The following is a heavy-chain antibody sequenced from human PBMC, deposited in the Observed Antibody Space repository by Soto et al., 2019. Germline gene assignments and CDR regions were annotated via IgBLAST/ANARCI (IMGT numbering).Heavy chain of an antibody. J-gene: IGHJ6*02. V-gene: IGHV1-2*04. CDR1: GYTFTDYY. Sequence: QVLLVQSGAEVKKPGASVKVSCKASGYTFTDYYIHWVRQAPGQGLEWMGWINPDNGGVNYAQKFQDWVTVTRETSISTAYMELSRLTSDDTAMYYCARRPSVVTPPDRLDVWGQGTTVSVSS. D-gene: IGHD2-2*01. CDR2: INPDNGGV. CDR3: ARRPSVVTPPDRLDV.